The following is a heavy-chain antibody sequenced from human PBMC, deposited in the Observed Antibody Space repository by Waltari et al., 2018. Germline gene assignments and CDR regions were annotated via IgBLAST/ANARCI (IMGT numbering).Heavy chain of an antibody. CDR2: IYSSGGT. CDR1: GGSISNNY. D-gene: IGHD2-2*01. CDR3: ARGGGAARNIEVVPVERYNRFDP. V-gene: IGHV4-4*07. J-gene: IGHJ5*02. Sequence: QVQLQESGPGLVKPWETLSLTCTVSGGSISNNYWSWIRQPAGKGLEWIGRIYSSGGTNYNPSLKSGGTMSVDRSKKEFSVGLSSVTAGDTAMYFCARGGGAARNIEVVPVERYNRFDPWGQGTLVIVSS.